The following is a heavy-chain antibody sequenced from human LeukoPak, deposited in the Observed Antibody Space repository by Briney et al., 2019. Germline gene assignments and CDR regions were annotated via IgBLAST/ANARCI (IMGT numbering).Heavy chain of an antibody. CDR2: IIPIFGTA. CDR3: AREGGGLTGSYFDY. V-gene: IGHV1-69*05. J-gene: IGHJ4*02. Sequence: SVKVSCKASGGTFSSYAISWVRQAPGQGLEWMGGIIPIFGTANYAQKFQGRVTITTDESTSTAYMELSSLRSEDTAVYYCAREGGGLTGSYFDYWGQGTLVTVSS. D-gene: IGHD3-16*01. CDR1: GGTFSSYA.